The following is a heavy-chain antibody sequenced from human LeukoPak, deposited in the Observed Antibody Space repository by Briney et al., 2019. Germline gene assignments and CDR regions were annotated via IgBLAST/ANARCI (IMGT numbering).Heavy chain of an antibody. D-gene: IGHD6-13*01. Sequence: PGGSLRHSCAASGFTFSSYAMHWVRQAPGKGLEWVAVISYDGSNKYYADPVKGRFTISRDNSKNTLYLQMNSLRAEDTAVYYCARGRSSWYFDYWGQGTLVTVSS. CDR1: GFTFSSYA. V-gene: IGHV3-30-3*01. CDR2: ISYDGSNK. CDR3: ARGRSSWYFDY. J-gene: IGHJ4*02.